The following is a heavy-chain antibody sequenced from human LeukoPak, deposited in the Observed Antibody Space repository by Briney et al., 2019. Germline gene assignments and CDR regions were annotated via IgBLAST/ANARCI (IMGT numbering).Heavy chain of an antibody. Sequence: ASVKVSCKASGYTFTSYGISWVRQAPGQGLEWMGWISAYNGNTNYAQKLQGRVTMTTDTSTSTAYMELRSLRSDDTAVYYCARERIGNYYYYMDVWGKGTTVIVSS. CDR2: ISAYNGNT. CDR1: GYTFTSYG. V-gene: IGHV1-18*01. J-gene: IGHJ6*03. CDR3: ARERIGNYYYYMDV. D-gene: IGHD2/OR15-2a*01.